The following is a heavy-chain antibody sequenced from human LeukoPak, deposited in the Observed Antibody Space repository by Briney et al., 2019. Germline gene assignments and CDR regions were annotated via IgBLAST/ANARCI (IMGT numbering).Heavy chain of an antibody. CDR3: ATYVRGDFDY. V-gene: IGHV3-23*01. Sequence: GGSLRLSCATSGFTFSSYAMSWVRQAPGKGLEWVPTISGGGGSTWYADSVKDRFTISRDNSKNTLYLQLSSLRADDTAVYYCATYVRGDFDYWGQGTLVTVSS. CDR2: ISGGGGST. CDR1: GFTFSSYA. D-gene: IGHD3-10*02. J-gene: IGHJ4*02.